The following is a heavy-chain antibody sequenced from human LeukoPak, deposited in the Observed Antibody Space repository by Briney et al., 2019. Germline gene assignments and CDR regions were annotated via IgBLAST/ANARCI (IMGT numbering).Heavy chain of an antibody. D-gene: IGHD3-3*01. CDR2: ISYDGSNK. CDR1: GFTFSSYA. Sequence: PGRSLRLSCAASGFTFSSYAMHWVRQAPGKGLEWVAVISYDGSNKYYADSVKGRFTISRDNSKNTLYLQMNSLRAEDTAVYYCARGYDFWSGPFDYWGQGTLVTVSS. CDR3: ARGYDFWSGPFDY. J-gene: IGHJ4*02. V-gene: IGHV3-30-3*01.